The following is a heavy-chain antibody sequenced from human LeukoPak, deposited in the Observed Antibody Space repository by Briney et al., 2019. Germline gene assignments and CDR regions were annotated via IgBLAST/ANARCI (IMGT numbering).Heavy chain of an antibody. Sequence: GGSLRLSCAASGFTFSSYWMSWVRQAPGKGLEWVDNIKQDGSEKYYVDSVKGRFTISRDNAKNSLYLQMNSLRAEDTAVYYCAREHSGRHLTFSYYYYMDVWGKGTTVTVSS. D-gene: IGHD1-26*01. CDR2: IKQDGSEK. J-gene: IGHJ6*03. CDR1: GFTFSSYW. V-gene: IGHV3-7*01. CDR3: AREHSGRHLTFSYYYYMDV.